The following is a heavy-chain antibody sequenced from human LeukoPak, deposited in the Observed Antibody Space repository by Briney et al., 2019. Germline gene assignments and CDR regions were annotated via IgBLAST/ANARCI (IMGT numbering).Heavy chain of an antibody. D-gene: IGHD3-22*01. J-gene: IGHJ4*02. V-gene: IGHV4-61*01. CDR3: ARDRRGAVVVDPPDY. CDR1: GGSVSSGSYY. Sequence: SETLSLTCTVSGGSVSSGSYYWSWIRQHPGKGLEWIGYIYYSGSTNYNPSLKSRVTISVDTSKNQFSLKLSSVTAADTAVYYCARDRRGAVVVDPPDYWGQGTRVTVSS. CDR2: IYYSGST.